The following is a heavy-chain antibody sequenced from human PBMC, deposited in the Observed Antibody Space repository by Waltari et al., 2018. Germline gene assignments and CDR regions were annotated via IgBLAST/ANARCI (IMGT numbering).Heavy chain of an antibody. Sequence: EVQMVESGGGLVKPGDSLGLSCAASGFTFTPAWLTWVRQAPGKGLEWVGRIKSKSDGAITDFAAPVRGRFSISRDDSQNMVFLQMNSLRTEDTAVYYCTTLDAPWGGWGHGTLVTVSS. V-gene: IGHV3-15*01. CDR1: GFTFTPAW. CDR2: IKSKSDGAIT. J-gene: IGHJ4*01. CDR3: TTLDAPWGG. D-gene: IGHD7-27*01.